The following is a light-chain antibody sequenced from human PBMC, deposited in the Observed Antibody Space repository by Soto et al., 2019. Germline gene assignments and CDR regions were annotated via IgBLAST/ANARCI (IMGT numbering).Light chain of an antibody. CDR2: AAS. CDR1: QSVSNS. J-gene: IGKJ3*01. CDR3: QQYDNWPHT. V-gene: IGKV3-15*01. Sequence: EIVMTQSPATLSVSPGERATLSCRASQSVSNSLAWYQQKPGQAPRYLIYAASTRATGIPARFSGSGSGTDFTLTISSLQSEDFAVYYCQQYDNWPHTFGPGTKVDIK.